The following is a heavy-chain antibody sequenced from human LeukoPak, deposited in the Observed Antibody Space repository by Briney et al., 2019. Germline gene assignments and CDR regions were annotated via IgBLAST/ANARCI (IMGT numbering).Heavy chain of an antibody. CDR1: GYTFSDFS. D-gene: IGHD3-22*01. CDR3: VRLRRNNDRSGYYYYYDY. J-gene: IGHJ4*02. V-gene: IGHV3-21*01. Sequence: PGGSLTLSCAASGYTFSDFSVNWVRQAPGKGLEWVSSISVRRNYRYYADSVRGRFTISRDDARDSLFLQMNSLRAEDTAVYFCVRLRRNNDRSGYYYYYDYWGQGTLVTVSS. CDR2: ISVRRNYR.